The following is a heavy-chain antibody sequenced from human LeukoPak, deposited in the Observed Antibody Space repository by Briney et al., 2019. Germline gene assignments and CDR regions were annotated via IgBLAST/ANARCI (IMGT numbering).Heavy chain of an antibody. CDR1: GGSINSYY. V-gene: IGHV4-59*01. J-gene: IGHJ4*02. CDR3: AGYDFWSGYYFSY. Sequence: SETLSLTCTVSGGSINSYYWSWIRQPPGKGLEWIGYIYYSGSTNYNPSLKSRVTISVDTSKNQFSLKLSSVTAADTAVYYCAGYDFWSGYYFSYWGQGTLVTVSS. CDR2: IYYSGST. D-gene: IGHD3-3*01.